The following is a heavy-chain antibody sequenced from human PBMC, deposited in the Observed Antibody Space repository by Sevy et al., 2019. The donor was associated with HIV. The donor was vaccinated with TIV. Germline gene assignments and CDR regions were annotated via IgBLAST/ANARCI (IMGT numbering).Heavy chain of an antibody. Sequence: GGSLRLSCAASGFTFSIYWMHWVRQVPGKGLVLVSRINSDGSSTRYADSVKGRFTFSRDNAKNTLYLQMNSLRAEDTAVYYCVREGVGGYSYGFDYWGQGTLVTVSS. CDR3: VREGVGGYSYGFDY. CDR1: GFTFSIYW. V-gene: IGHV3-74*01. D-gene: IGHD5-18*01. J-gene: IGHJ4*02. CDR2: INSDGSST.